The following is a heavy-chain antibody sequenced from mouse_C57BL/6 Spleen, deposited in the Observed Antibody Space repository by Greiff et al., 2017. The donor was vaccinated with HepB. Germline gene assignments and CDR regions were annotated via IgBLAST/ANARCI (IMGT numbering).Heavy chain of an antibody. V-gene: IGHV1-69*01. CDR2: IDPSDSYT. CDR1: GYTFTSYW. J-gene: IGHJ2*01. D-gene: IGHD4-1*01. Sequence: VQLQQPGAELVMPGASVKLSCKASGYTFTSYWMHWVKQRPGQGLEWIGEIDPSDSYTNYNQKFKGKSTLTVDKSSSTAYMQLSSLTSEDSAVYYCARERTGTGDYWGQGTTLTVSS. CDR3: ARERTGTGDY.